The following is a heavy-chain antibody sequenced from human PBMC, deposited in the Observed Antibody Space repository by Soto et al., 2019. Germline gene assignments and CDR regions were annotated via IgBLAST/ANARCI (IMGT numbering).Heavy chain of an antibody. CDR2: IYYSGST. CDR1: GGSISSSSYY. Sequence: SEALSLTCTVSGGSISSSSYYWGWIRQPPGKGLEWIGSIYYSGSTYYNPSLKSRVTISVDTSKNQFSLKLSSVTAADTAVYYCARLQLANYYYYGMDVWGQGTTVTVSS. D-gene: IGHD1-1*01. J-gene: IGHJ6*02. CDR3: ARLQLANYYYYGMDV. V-gene: IGHV4-39*01.